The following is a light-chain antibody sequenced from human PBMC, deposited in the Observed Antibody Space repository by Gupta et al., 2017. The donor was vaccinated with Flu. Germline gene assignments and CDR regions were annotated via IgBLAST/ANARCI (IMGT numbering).Light chain of an antibody. CDR3: ATWDDSLSGPV. CDR1: NSNIEKHF. V-gene: IGLV1-47*01. J-gene: IGLJ3*02. CDR2: RNN. Sequence: QSVLTQSPSASGTPGQRVTISCSGGNSNIEKHFVYWYQQLPGTAPRLLVYRNNQRPSGVPARFSGSKSGTSASLAISGLRSEDEADYYCATWDDSLSGPVFGGGTKLIVL.